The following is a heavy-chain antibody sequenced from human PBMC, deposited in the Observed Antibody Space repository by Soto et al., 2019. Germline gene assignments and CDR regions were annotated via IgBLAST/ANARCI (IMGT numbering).Heavy chain of an antibody. CDR2: ISSSGSTN. V-gene: IGHV3-48*03. Sequence: GGSLRLSCAASGFTFSRYEMNWVRQAPGKGLEWVSYISSSGSTNYYADSVKGRFTISRDNAKNSLYLQMDSLRAEDTAVYYCARGYCSGGSCYTDPWGQGTLVTVSS. CDR1: GFTFSRYE. CDR3: ARGYCSGGSCYTDP. D-gene: IGHD2-15*01. J-gene: IGHJ5*02.